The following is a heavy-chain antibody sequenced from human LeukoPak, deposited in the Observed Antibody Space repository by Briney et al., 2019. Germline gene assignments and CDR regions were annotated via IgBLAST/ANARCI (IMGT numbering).Heavy chain of an antibody. D-gene: IGHD3-10*01. Sequence: GGSLRLSCEASGFTFSSYAMSWVRQAPGKGLEWVSAISGSGGSTYYADSVKGRFTISRDNSKNTLYLQMNSLRAEDTAVYYCAKLPRGSGSYYAFDYWGQGTLVTVSS. V-gene: IGHV3-23*01. CDR3: AKLPRGSGSYYAFDY. J-gene: IGHJ4*02. CDR2: ISGSGGST. CDR1: GFTFSSYA.